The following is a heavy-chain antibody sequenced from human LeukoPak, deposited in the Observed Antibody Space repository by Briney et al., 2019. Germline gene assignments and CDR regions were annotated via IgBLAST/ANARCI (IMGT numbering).Heavy chain of an antibody. Sequence: KPSETLSLTCTVSGGSISSYYWSWIRQPPGMRLEWIGHIYYSGSTNYNPSLKSRVTIPVDTSKNQFSLKLSSVTAADTAVYYCASRSRICSGYQDTLYYFDSWGQGTLVTVSS. J-gene: IGHJ4*02. V-gene: IGHV4-59*01. CDR2: IYYSGST. D-gene: IGHD6-19*01. CDR1: GGSISSYY. CDR3: ASRSRICSGYQDTLYYFDS.